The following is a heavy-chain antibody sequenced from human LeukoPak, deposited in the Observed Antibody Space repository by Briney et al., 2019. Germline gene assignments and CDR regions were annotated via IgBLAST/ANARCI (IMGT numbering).Heavy chain of an antibody. CDR3: ARGGDPYYYYYYMDV. Sequence: ASVKVSCKASAYTFTIYYIHWVRQAPGQGLEWMGIINPSGGSTSYAQKFQGRVTLTRDMSTSTVYMELSSLRSEDTAVYYCARGGDPYYYYYYMDVWGEGTTVTVSS. CDR2: INPSGGST. D-gene: IGHD4-17*01. J-gene: IGHJ6*03. V-gene: IGHV1-46*01. CDR1: AYTFTIYY.